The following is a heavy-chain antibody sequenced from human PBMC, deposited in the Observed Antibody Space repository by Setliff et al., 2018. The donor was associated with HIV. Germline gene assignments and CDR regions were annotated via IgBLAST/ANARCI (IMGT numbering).Heavy chain of an antibody. V-gene: IGHV4-34*01. D-gene: IGHD3-3*01. J-gene: IGHJ3*02. CDR3: ARVREGFLPYDAFEI. Sequence: PSETLSLTCAVYGGSLSDYYWSWIRQPPGKGLEWLGEIHSSGNTNYSPSLKGRVTTSVDTPKNQYSLNLKSVTAADTAVYYCARVREGFLPYDAFEIWGQGTMVTVSS. CDR2: IHSSGNT. CDR1: GGSLSDYY.